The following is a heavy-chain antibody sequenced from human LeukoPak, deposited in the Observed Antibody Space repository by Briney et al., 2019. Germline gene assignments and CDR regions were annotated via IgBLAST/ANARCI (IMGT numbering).Heavy chain of an antibody. D-gene: IGHD3-3*01. CDR3: AGRLYYDFWSGYYSGAFDY. J-gene: IGHJ4*02. CDR1: GGSFSGYY. V-gene: IGHV4-34*01. Sequence: PSETLSLTCAVYGGSFSGYYWSWIRQPPGKGLEWIGEINHSGSTNYNPSLKSRVTISVDTSKNQFSLKLSSVTAGDTAVYYCAGRLYYDFWSGYYSGAFDYWGQGTLVTVSS. CDR2: INHSGST.